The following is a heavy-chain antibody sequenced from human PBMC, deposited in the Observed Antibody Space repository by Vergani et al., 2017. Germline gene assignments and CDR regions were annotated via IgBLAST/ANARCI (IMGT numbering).Heavy chain of an antibody. J-gene: IGHJ4*02. Sequence: QVQLVQSGAEVKKPGASVKVSCKVSGYTLTELSMHWVRQAPGKGLEWMGDFDPEDGETIYAQKFQGRVTMTEDTSTDTAYMELSSLRSEDTAVYYCATASAIFGVVTYYFDYWGQGTLVTVSS. D-gene: IGHD3-3*01. CDR2: FDPEDGET. CDR1: GYTLTELS. CDR3: ATASAIFGVVTYYFDY. V-gene: IGHV1-24*01.